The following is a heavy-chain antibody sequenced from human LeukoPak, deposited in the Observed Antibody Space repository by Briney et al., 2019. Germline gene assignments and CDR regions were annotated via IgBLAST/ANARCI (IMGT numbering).Heavy chain of an antibody. CDR2: IYYSGSI. V-gene: IGHV4-28*05. CDR3: ARTMSSSHTVYGMDV. J-gene: IGHJ6*02. Sequence: SETLSLTCAVSGYSISSGNWWGWIRQPPGKGLEWIGYIYYSGSIYYNPSLKSRVTMSVDTSKNQFSLKLSSVTAADTAVYYCARTMSSSHTVYGMDVWGQGTTVTVSS. CDR1: GYSISSGNW. D-gene: IGHD2-2*02.